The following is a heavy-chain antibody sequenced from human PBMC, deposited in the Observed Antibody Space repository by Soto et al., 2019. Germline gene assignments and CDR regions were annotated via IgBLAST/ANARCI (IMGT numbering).Heavy chain of an antibody. V-gene: IGHV4-30-4*01. CDR1: GGSISSGDYY. CDR2: IYYSGST. CDR3: ARDSGAYYYDSSGYYAFDY. J-gene: IGHJ4*02. Sequence: QVQLQESGPGLVKPSQTLSLTCTVSGGSISSGDYYWSWIRQPPGQGLEWIGYIYYSGSTYYNPSLKSRVTISVDTSKNPFSLKLSSVTAADTAVYYCARDSGAYYYDSSGYYAFDYWGQGTLVTVSS. D-gene: IGHD3-22*01.